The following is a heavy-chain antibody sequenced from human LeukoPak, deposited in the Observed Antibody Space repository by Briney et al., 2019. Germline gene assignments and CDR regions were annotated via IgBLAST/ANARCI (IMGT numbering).Heavy chain of an antibody. Sequence: PGGSLKLSWAASGFIFSNFGMHWVRQAPGKGLEWVAVISNDGSIQYYTDSVKGRFIISRDDSKNRMYLQMNSLRVDDTALYYCARGPDPVVRGPRRAFDLWGQGTRVTVSS. CDR2: ISNDGSIQ. J-gene: IGHJ3*01. V-gene: IGHV3-30*13. CDR3: ARGPDPVVRGPRRAFDL. CDR1: GFIFSNFG. D-gene: IGHD3-10*01.